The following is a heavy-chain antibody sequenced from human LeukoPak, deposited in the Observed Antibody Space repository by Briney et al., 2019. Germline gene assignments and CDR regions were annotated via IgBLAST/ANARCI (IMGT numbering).Heavy chain of an antibody. D-gene: IGHD5-18*01. Sequence: GGSLRLSCAASGFTFSAYSINWVRQAPGKGLEWVSYISSSSITIDYADSVKGRFTISRDNAKNSLYLQMNSLRAEDTAVYYCARGYSYGRPHFDSWGQGTLVSVSS. J-gene: IGHJ4*02. CDR1: GFTFSAYS. V-gene: IGHV3-48*01. CDR2: ISSSSITI. CDR3: ARGYSYGRPHFDS.